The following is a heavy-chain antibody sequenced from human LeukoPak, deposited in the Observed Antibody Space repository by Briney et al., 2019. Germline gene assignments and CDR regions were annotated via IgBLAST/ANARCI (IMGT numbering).Heavy chain of an antibody. CDR3: ARDRSDTRPMDV. J-gene: IGHJ6*02. V-gene: IGHV3-66*01. D-gene: IGHD3-10*01. Sequence: GGSLRLSCAASGFTVSSNYMSWVRQPPRKGLERVSVIYSGGSTYYADSVQGRFTISRDNSKNTLYLQMNSLRAEDTAVYYCARDRSDTRPMDVWGQGTTVTVSS. CDR2: IYSGGST. CDR1: GFTVSSNY.